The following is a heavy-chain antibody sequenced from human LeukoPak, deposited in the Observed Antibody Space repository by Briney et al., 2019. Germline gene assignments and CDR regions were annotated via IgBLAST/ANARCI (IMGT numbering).Heavy chain of an antibody. D-gene: IGHD2-2*01. V-gene: IGHV1-2*02. CDR2: INPNSGGT. CDR1: GYTFTGYY. Sequence: ASVKVSCKASGYTFTGYYMHWVRQAPGQGLEWMGWINPNSGGTNYAQKFQGRVTMTRDTSISTAYMELSRLRSDDTAVYYCARSPTDIVVVPAASYYDSSGYHFDYWGQGTLVTVSS. CDR3: ARSPTDIVVVPAASYYDSSGYHFDY. J-gene: IGHJ4*02.